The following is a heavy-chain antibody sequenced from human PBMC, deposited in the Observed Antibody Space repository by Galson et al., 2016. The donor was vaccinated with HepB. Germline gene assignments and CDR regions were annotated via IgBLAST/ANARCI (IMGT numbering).Heavy chain of an antibody. CDR2: IYMSGVT. D-gene: IGHD4/OR15-4a*01. CDR3: ARAGLLTKASFDY. J-gene: IGHJ4*02. Sequence: TLSLTCTVSGGSISSASHFWSWVRQPAGKGLEWIGQIYMSGVTIYNPSLESRVTLSIDTSANQFSLSLTSVTTADTAVYYCARAGLLTKASFDYWGQGILVAVSS. V-gene: IGHV4-61*09. CDR1: GGSISSASHF.